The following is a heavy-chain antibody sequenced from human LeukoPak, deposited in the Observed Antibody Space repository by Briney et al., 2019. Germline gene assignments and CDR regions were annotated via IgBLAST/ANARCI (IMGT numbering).Heavy chain of an antibody. D-gene: IGHD3-9*01. CDR2: INPNSGGT. Sequence: ASVKVSCKASGYTFTGYYMHWVRQAPGRGLEWMGWINPNSGGTNYAQKFQGRVTMTRDTSISTAYMELSRLRSDDTAVYYCARDPTRRYPFDYWGQGTLVTVSS. CDR3: ARDPTRRYPFDY. J-gene: IGHJ4*02. V-gene: IGHV1-2*02. CDR1: GYTFTGYY.